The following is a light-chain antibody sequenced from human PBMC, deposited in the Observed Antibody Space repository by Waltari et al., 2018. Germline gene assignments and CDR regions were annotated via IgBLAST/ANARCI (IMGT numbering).Light chain of an antibody. CDR1: SPNTGAGYD. Sequence: QSGLTQPPSVSGAPGQRVPISCTGSSPNTGAGYDVHWYQLLPGTAPKLLIYGNSNRPSGVPDRFSGSKSGTSASLAITGLQAEDEAGYYCQSYDSSLSGSVFGGGTKLTVL. CDR2: GNS. J-gene: IGLJ2*01. V-gene: IGLV1-40*01. CDR3: QSYDSSLSGSV.